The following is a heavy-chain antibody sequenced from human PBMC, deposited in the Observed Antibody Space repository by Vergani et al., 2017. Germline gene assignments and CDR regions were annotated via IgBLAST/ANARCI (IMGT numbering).Heavy chain of an antibody. CDR2: IRYDGSNK. CDR1: GFTFSSYG. CDR3: AKTSWYYGSGQGAFDI. Sequence: QVQLVESGGGVVQPGGSLRLSCAASGFTFSSYGMHWVRQPPGRGLEWVAFIRYDGSNKYYADSMKGRFTISRDNSKNTLDLQMNSLRAEDTAVYYCAKTSWYYGSGQGAFDIWGQGTMVTVSS. J-gene: IGHJ3*02. D-gene: IGHD3-10*01. V-gene: IGHV3-30*02.